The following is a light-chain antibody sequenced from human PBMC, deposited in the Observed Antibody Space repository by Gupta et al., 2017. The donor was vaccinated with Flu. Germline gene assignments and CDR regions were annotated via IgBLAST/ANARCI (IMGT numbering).Light chain of an antibody. CDR1: HDILNT. J-gene: IGKJ2*01. CDR3: QQYHSLPYT. V-gene: IGKV1-33*01. Sequence: PSSPSASVGDRVTITCQASHDILNTLDWSQQKPGKAPKVLIYGVSNWETGVPSRYSGSGSGTDFTFTISSLQPEDVATYYCQQYHSLPYTFGQGTKMEIK. CDR2: GVS.